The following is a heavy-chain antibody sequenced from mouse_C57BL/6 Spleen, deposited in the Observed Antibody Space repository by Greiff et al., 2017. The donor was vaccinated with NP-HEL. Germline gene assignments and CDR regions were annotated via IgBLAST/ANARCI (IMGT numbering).Heavy chain of an antibody. J-gene: IGHJ2*01. V-gene: IGHV1-74*01. CDR3: AISKELRGEYFDY. CDR2: LHPSDSDT. Sequence: QVQLQQPGAELVKPGASVKVSCKASGYTFTSYWMHWVKQRPGQGLEWIGRLHPSDSDTNYNQKFKGKATLTVDKSSSTAYMQLSSLTSEDSAVYYCAISKELRGEYFDYWGQGTTLTVSS. D-gene: IGHD3-2*02. CDR1: GYTFTSYW.